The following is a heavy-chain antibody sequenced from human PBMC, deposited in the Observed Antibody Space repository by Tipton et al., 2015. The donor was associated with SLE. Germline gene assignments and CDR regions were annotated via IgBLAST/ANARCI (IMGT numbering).Heavy chain of an antibody. CDR3: AEAGGYDTFDI. D-gene: IGHD3-16*01. J-gene: IGHJ3*02. V-gene: IGHV1-46*01. CDR2: INPSGGST. CDR1: GYTFTSYY. Sequence: QSGAEVKKPGASVKVSCKASGYTFTSYYMHWVRQAPGQGLEWMGIINPSGGSTSYAQKFQGRVTMTRDTSTSTVYMELSSPRSDDTAVYYCAEAGGYDTFDIWGQGTMVTVSS.